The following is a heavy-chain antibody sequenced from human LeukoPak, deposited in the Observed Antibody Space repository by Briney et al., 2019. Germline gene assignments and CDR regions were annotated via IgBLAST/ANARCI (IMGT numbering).Heavy chain of an antibody. Sequence: GGSLRLSCAASGFTFSSHVMNWVRQAPGKGLEWVSTISGSGDRAYHADSVKGRFTISRDNSKSTLYLQMNSLRAEDTAVYYCARRVTVGNACGDFDIWGQGTMVTVS. J-gene: IGHJ3*02. CDR2: ISGSGDRA. V-gene: IGHV3-23*01. CDR1: GFTFSSHV. CDR3: ARRVTVGNACGDFDI. D-gene: IGHD2-21*02.